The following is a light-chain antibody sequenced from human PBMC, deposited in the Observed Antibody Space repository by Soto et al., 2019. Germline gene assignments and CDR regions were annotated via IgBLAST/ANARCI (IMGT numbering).Light chain of an antibody. CDR3: QQYNNWPLIT. CDR2: GAS. J-gene: IGKJ5*01. V-gene: IGKV3D-15*01. Sequence: EIVLTQSPGTLSLSPGERATLSCRASQSVSNNYLAWYQQKPGQAPRLLIYGASNRATGIPDRFSGSGSGTEFTLTISSLQSEDFAVYYCQQYNNWPLITFGQGKRLEIK. CDR1: QSVSNN.